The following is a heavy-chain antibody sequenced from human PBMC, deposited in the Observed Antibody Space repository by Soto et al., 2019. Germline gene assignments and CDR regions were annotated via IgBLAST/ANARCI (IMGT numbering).Heavy chain of an antibody. CDR1: GYTFTDYY. Sequence: QEHLVQSGAEVKKPGASLKVSCKASGYTFTDYYIHWVRQAPGQGLEWVGWINPYSGGTNLAQRFQGRVTMTSDTSINTAYMELRSLRSDDTAVYYCAIRTGQLAIISEFDGDWFFEVWGRGTLVTVSS. CDR3: AIRTGQLAIISEFDGDWFFEV. V-gene: IGHV1-2*02. CDR2: INPYSGGT. D-gene: IGHD2-2*01. J-gene: IGHJ2*01.